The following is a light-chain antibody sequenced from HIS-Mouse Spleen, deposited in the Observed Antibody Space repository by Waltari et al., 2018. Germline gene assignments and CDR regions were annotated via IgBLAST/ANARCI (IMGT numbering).Light chain of an antibody. CDR2: GSG. Sequence: QSVLTQPPSVSGAPGQRVTISCTGSSSNIGAGYDVPWYQQLPGTAPKLRLYGSGTRPSGVPDRCSGSKSGTSASLAITGLQAEDEADYYCQSYDSSLRKVFGGGTKLTVL. CDR1: SSNIGAGYD. V-gene: IGLV1-40*01. CDR3: QSYDSSLRKV. J-gene: IGLJ3*02.